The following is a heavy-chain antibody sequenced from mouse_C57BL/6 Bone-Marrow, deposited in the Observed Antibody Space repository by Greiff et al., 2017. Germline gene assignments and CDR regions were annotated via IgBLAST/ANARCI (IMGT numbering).Heavy chain of an antibody. CDR3: ARIGAGRKYFDY. J-gene: IGHJ2*01. V-gene: IGHV1-22*01. CDR2: INPNNGGT. Sequence: EVQLQQSGPELVKPGASVKMSCKASGYTFTDYNMHWVKQSHGKSLEWIGYINPNNGGTSYNQKFKGKATLTVNKSSSTAYIELRSLTSEDSAVYYCARIGAGRKYFDYWGQGTTLTVSS. CDR1: GYTFTDYN.